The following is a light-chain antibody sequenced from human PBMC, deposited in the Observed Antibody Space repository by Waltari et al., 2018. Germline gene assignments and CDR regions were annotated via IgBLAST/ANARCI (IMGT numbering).Light chain of an antibody. J-gene: IGLJ2*01. CDR2: GNF. CDR3: AAWDDSLNGVV. Sequence: QSVLTQPPSASGTPGQRVTISCSGSTSNIRINSVNWYQQLPGTAPKFLLYGNFQRHSGVPDRFAGSKSGTSASLAISGLQSEDEAAYYCAAWDDSLNGVVFGGGTQLTVL. CDR1: TSNIRINS. V-gene: IGLV1-44*01.